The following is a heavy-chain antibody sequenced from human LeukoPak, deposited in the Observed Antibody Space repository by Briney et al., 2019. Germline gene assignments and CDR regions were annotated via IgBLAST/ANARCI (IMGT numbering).Heavy chain of an antibody. CDR3: ARHVCSGGSCLKNWFDP. Sequence: KASETLSLTCTVSGGSISSYYWSWIRQPPGKGLEWIGYIYYSGSTNYNPSLKSRVTISVDTSKNQFSLKLSSVTAADTAVYYCARHVCSGGSCLKNWFDPWGQGTLVTVSS. D-gene: IGHD2-15*01. J-gene: IGHJ5*02. CDR1: GGSISSYY. CDR2: IYYSGST. V-gene: IGHV4-59*08.